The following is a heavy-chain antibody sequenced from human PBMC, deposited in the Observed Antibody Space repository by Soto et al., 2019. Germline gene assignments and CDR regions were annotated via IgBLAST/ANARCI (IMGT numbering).Heavy chain of an antibody. Sequence: ASVKVSCKASGYTFTSSGISWVRQAPGQGLEWMGWISAYNGNTNYAQKLQGRVTMTTDTSTSTAYMELRSLRSDDTAVYYCARGSNWETPDYFDYWGQGTLVTVSS. J-gene: IGHJ4*02. CDR2: ISAYNGNT. D-gene: IGHD7-27*01. CDR1: GYTFTSSG. V-gene: IGHV1-18*01. CDR3: ARGSNWETPDYFDY.